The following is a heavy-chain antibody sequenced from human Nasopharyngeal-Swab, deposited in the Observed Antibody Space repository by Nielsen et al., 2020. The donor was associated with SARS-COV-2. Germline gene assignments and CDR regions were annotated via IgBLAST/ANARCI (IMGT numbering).Heavy chain of an antibody. D-gene: IGHD6-13*01. Sequence: GESLKISCAASGFPFSSYEMNWVRQAPGKGLEWVSYISSSGSTIYYADSVKGRFTISRDNAKNSLYLQMNSLRAEDTAVYYCAAEATGTDAFDIWGQGTMVTVSS. CDR1: GFPFSSYE. J-gene: IGHJ3*02. V-gene: IGHV3-48*03. CDR2: ISSSGSTI. CDR3: AAEATGTDAFDI.